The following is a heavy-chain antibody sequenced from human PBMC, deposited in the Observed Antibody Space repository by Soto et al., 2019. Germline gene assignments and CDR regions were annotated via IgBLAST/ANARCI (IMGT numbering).Heavy chain of an antibody. D-gene: IGHD2-2*01. J-gene: IGHJ4*02. CDR1: GFTVSSNY. Sequence: QPGGSLRLSCAASGFTVSSNYMSWVRQAPGKGLEWVSGITGSGGNTYYADTVKGRFTISRDNSKNTLYLQMNSLRAEDTAVFYCAKDCCSDTSPEAFDYWGQGTLVTVSS. CDR2: ITGSGGNT. V-gene: IGHV3-23*01. CDR3: AKDCCSDTSPEAFDY.